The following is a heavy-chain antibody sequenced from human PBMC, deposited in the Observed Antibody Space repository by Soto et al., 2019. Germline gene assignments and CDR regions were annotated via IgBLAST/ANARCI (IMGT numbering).Heavy chain of an antibody. CDR3: AGIYRGPRSTLLPY. D-gene: IGHD1-26*01. Sequence: KGLKWLGYIYYSGSNYYSPSLKSRVTISVDTSKNQFSLKLSSVTAADTAVYFFAGIYRGPRSTLLPYWG. V-gene: IGHV4-31*02. CDR2: IYYSGSN. J-gene: IGHJ4*01.